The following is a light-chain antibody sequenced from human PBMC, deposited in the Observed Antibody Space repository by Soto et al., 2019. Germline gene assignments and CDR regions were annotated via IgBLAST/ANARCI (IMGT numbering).Light chain of an antibody. Sequence: GLTQPASVSGSPVQSITISCTGTSSDVGSYNLVSWYQQHPGKAPKLMIYEGSKRPSGVSNRFSGSKSGNTASLTISGLQAEDEADYYCCSYAGSSTYVFGTGTKVTVL. CDR3: CSYAGSSTYV. V-gene: IGLV2-23*01. CDR1: SSDVGSYNL. CDR2: EGS. J-gene: IGLJ1*01.